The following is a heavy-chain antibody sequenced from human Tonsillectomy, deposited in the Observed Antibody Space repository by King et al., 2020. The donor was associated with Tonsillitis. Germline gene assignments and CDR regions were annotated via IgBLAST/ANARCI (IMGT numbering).Heavy chain of an antibody. D-gene: IGHD3-10*01. Sequence: VQLVESGGGLVQPGGSLRLSCAASGFTFSNYPMSWVRQAPGKGLELVSSISGSGGNTYYADSVKGRFTISRDNPSNTLFLQVNSLRAEDTAVYYCAKGRLWFGELSRGYFDYWGQGTLVPVSS. V-gene: IGHV3-23*04. CDR1: GFTFSNYP. CDR2: ISGSGGNT. CDR3: AKGRLWFGELSRGYFDY. J-gene: IGHJ4*02.